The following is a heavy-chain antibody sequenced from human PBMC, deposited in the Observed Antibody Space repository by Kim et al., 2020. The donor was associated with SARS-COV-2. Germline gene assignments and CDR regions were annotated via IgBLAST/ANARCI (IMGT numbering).Heavy chain of an antibody. Sequence: VHGRFTISRDNSQNTLYLQMNSLRAEDTAVYYCARERTKMATIIRDAFDIWGQGTMVTVSS. J-gene: IGHJ3*02. V-gene: IGHV3-30*07. CDR3: ARERTKMATIIRDAFDI. D-gene: IGHD5-12*01.